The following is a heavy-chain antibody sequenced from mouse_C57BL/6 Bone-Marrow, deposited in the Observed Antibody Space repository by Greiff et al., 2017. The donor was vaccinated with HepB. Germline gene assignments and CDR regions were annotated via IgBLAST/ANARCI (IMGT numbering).Heavy chain of an antibody. J-gene: IGHJ2*01. Sequence: EVQLQQSGPELVKPGASVKISCKASGYTFTDYYMNWVKQSHGKSLEWIGDINPNNGGTSYNQKFKGKATLTVDKSSSTAYMELRSLTSEDSAVYYCARLEVTTRGRDYFDYWGQGTTLTVSS. D-gene: IGHD2-2*01. CDR1: GYTFTDYY. CDR2: INPNNGGT. CDR3: ARLEVTTRGRDYFDY. V-gene: IGHV1-26*01.